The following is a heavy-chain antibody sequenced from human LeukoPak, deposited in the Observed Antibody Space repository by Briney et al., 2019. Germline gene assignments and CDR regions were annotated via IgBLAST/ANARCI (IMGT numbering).Heavy chain of an antibody. CDR3: ARVRTWGIFHGMDV. CDR1: GGSISSGGYY. D-gene: IGHD3-16*01. V-gene: IGHV4-31*03. CDR2: IYYSGST. Sequence: PSETLPLTCTVSGGSISSGGYYWSWIRQHPGKGLEWIGYIYYSGSTYYNPSLKSRVTISVDTSKNQFSLKLSSVTAADTAVYYCARVRTWGIFHGMDVWGQGTTVTVSS. J-gene: IGHJ6*02.